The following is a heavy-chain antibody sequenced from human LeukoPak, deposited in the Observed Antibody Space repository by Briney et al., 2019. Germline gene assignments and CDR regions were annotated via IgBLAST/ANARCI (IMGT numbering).Heavy chain of an antibody. Sequence: GESLKISCKGSGYRFASYWIGWVRQMPGKGLEWMGMIYPGDSDTRYSPSFQGQVTISADKSISTAYLQWSSLKASDTATYYCARGYTSSCPDLWGQGTLVTVSS. D-gene: IGHD6-13*01. CDR1: GYRFASYW. CDR2: IYPGDSDT. CDR3: ARGYTSSCPDL. V-gene: IGHV5-51*01. J-gene: IGHJ5*02.